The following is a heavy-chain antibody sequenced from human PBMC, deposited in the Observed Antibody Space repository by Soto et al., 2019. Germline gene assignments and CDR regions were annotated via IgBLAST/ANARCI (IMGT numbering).Heavy chain of an antibody. D-gene: IGHD3-10*01. V-gene: IGHV1-18*01. CDR1: GYTFTSYG. Sequence: QVQLVQSGAEVKKPGASVKVSCKASGYTFTSYGISWVRQAPGQGLEWMGWISAYNGNTNYAQKLQGRVTMTTDTSTSTAYMELRSLRPDDTAVYYCARGDVNYGSGSYYNHYYYYGMDVWGQGTTVTASS. CDR3: ARGDVNYGSGSYYNHYYYYGMDV. CDR2: ISAYNGNT. J-gene: IGHJ6*02.